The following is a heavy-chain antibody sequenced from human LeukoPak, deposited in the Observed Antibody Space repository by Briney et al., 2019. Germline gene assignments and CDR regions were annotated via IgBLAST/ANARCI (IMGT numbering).Heavy chain of an antibody. J-gene: IGHJ4*02. CDR2: INPNSGGT. V-gene: IGHV1-2*02. Sequence: ASAKVSCKASGYTFTGYYMHWVRQAPGQGLEWMGWINPNSGGTNYAQKFQGRVTMTRDTSISTAYMELSRLRSDDTAVYYCARYSSGWYSPDYWGQGTLVTVSS. CDR1: GYTFTGYY. CDR3: ARYSSGWYSPDY. D-gene: IGHD6-19*01.